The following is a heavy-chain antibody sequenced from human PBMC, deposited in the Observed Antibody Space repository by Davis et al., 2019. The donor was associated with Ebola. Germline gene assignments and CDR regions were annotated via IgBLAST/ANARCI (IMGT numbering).Heavy chain of an antibody. J-gene: IGHJ4*02. V-gene: IGHV3-23*01. D-gene: IGHD1-26*01. CDR2: ISGSGGST. CDR3: AKYGKWEFIGVDY. CDR1: GFPFRSYA. Sequence: GSSLRLSFPPPGFPFRSYAMSWVRQAPGKGLEWVSAISGSGGSTYYADSVKGRFTISRDNSKNTLYLQMNSLRAEDTAVYYCAKYGKWEFIGVDYWGQGTLVTVSS.